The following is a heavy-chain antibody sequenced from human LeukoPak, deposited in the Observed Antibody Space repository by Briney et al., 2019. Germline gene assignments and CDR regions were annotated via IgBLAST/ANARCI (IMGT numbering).Heavy chain of an antibody. V-gene: IGHV4-38-2*02. J-gene: IGHJ5*01. CDR2: LYTSGNT. CDR3: AKGIAGAYDHNWFDS. CDR1: GYSISSGYY. D-gene: IGHD5-12*01. Sequence: SETLSLTCTVSGYSISSGYYWGWIRQPAGKELEWIGRLYTSGNTRSNPSLGSRVTISVDTSKNQFSLRLTSVTAADTAVYYCAKGIAGAYDHNWFDSWGQGTLVTVSS.